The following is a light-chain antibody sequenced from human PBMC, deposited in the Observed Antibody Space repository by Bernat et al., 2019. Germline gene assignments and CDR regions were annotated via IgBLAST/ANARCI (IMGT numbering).Light chain of an antibody. CDR1: RSNIGSNT. Sequence: QSVLTQPPSASGTPGQRVTISCSGRRSNIGSNTVNWYQQLPGTAPKLLMYNNNQRPSGVPDRFSGSKSGTSASLAISGLQSEDEADYYCSAWDDSLTSHVFGTGTKVTVL. V-gene: IGLV1-44*01. J-gene: IGLJ1*01. CDR2: NNN. CDR3: SAWDDSLTSHV.